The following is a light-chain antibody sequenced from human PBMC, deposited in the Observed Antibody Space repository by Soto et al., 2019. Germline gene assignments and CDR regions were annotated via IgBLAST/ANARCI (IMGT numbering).Light chain of an antibody. CDR2: GAS. J-gene: IGKJ2*03. CDR1: QSVSSSY. Sequence: EIVLTQSPGTLSSSPGARATLSCRASQSVSSSYLAWYEQKPGQAPRLLIYGASNRATAIPDRFSGGGSGTSFTLTISRLEPEDFAGYYCQQYGASPPYSFGQGTNLE. CDR3: QQYGASPPYS. V-gene: IGKV3-20*01.